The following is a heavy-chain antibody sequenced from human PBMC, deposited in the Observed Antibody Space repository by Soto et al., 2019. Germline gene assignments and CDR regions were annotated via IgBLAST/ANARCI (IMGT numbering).Heavy chain of an antibody. J-gene: IGHJ6*02. CDR1: GGSISSSSYY. D-gene: IGHD3-3*01. CDR3: ARHRANFLGYYYGMDV. Sequence: ETLSLTCTVSGGSISSSSYYWGWIRQPPGKGLEWIGSIYYSGSTYYNPSLKSRVTISVDTSKNQFSLKLSSVTAADTAVYYCARHRANFLGYYYGMDVWGQGTTVTVSS. V-gene: IGHV4-39*01. CDR2: IYYSGST.